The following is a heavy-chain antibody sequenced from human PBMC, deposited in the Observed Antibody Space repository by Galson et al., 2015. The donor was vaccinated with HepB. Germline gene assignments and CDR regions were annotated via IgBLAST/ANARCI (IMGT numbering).Heavy chain of an antibody. J-gene: IGHJ5*02. D-gene: IGHD4-17*01. CDR2: VNPRGDNT. Sequence: SVKVSCKASGYTFIDYDIHWIRQRPGQGLEWMGMVNPRGDNTTIAQEFQGRVTMTTGTSTATVYMELSSLTSDDAALYYCARDRFADYAVKWFDPWGQGTLVTVSS. V-gene: IGHV1-46*01. CDR3: ARDRFADYAVKWFDP. CDR1: GYTFIDYD.